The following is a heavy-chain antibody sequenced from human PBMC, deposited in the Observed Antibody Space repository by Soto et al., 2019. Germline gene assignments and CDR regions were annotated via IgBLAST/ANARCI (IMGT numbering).Heavy chain of an antibody. Sequence: GASVKVSCKPSGYTFTANYIHWVRQAPGQGLEWMGWMATSSGGTRFAQNFQGRVTMTRDTSIATAYMELTTLTLDDTAIYYCALVSGGSWFDYWGQGTQVTVSS. V-gene: IGHV1-2*02. CDR1: GYTFTANY. D-gene: IGHD3-16*01. CDR2: MATSSGGT. J-gene: IGHJ5*01. CDR3: ALVSGGSWFDY.